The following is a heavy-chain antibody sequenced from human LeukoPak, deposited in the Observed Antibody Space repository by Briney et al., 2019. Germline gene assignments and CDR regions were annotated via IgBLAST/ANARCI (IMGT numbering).Heavy chain of an antibody. J-gene: IGHJ4*02. Sequence: GGSLRLSCAASGFTFSSYSMNWVRQAPGKGLEWVSSISSSSYIYYADSVKGRFTISRDNAKNSLYLQMNSLRAEDTAVYYCASARRRPRAPYFDYWGQGTLVTVSP. V-gene: IGHV3-21*01. CDR1: GFTFSSYS. D-gene: IGHD1-14*01. CDR3: ASARRRPRAPYFDY. CDR2: ISSSSYI.